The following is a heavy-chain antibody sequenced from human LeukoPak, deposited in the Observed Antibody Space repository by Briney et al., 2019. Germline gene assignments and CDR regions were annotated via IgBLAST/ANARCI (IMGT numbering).Heavy chain of an antibody. J-gene: IGHJ3*02. CDR1: GFTFSSYG. D-gene: IGHD5-12*01. V-gene: IGHV3-30*18. CDR2: ISYDGSNK. Sequence: QPGGSLRLSCAASGFTFSSYGMHWVRQAPGKGLEWVAVISYDGSNKYYADSVKGRFTISRDNSKNTLYLQMNSLRAEDTAVYYCAKDSWLRLIGGAFDIWGQGTMVTVSS. CDR3: AKDSWLRLIGGAFDI.